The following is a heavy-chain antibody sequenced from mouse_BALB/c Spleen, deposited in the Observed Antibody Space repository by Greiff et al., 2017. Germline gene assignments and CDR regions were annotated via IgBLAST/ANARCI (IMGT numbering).Heavy chain of an antibody. V-gene: IGHV1S135*01. CDR1: GYAFTSYN. Sequence: VHVKQSGPELVKPGASVKVSCKASGYAFTSYNMYWVKQSHGKSLEWIGYIDPYNGGTSYNQKFKGKATLTVDKSSSTAYMHLNSLTSEDSAVYYCARCLIGGYYTHYAMDYWGQGTSVTVSS. J-gene: IGHJ4*01. D-gene: IGHD2-3*01. CDR3: ARCLIGGYYTHYAMDY. CDR2: IDPYNGGT.